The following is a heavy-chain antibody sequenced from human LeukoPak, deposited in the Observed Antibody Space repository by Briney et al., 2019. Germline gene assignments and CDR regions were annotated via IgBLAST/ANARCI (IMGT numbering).Heavy chain of an antibody. CDR2: IKSKTDGGTT. CDR1: GFTFSNAW. D-gene: IGHD3-16*01. Sequence: GGSLRLSSAASGFTFSNAWMSWVRQAPGKGLEWVCRIKSKTDGGTTDYAAPVKGRFTISRDDSKNTLYLQMNSLKTEDTAVYYCTTDYVPPLDYWGQGTLVTVSS. V-gene: IGHV3-15*01. J-gene: IGHJ4*02. CDR3: TTDYVPPLDY.